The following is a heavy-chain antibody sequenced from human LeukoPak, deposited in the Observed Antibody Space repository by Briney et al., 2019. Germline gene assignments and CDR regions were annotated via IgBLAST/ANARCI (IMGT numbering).Heavy chain of an antibody. V-gene: IGHV3-30*18. CDR3: AKRGHYYDSSGSHDAFDI. J-gene: IGHJ3*02. D-gene: IGHD3-22*01. CDR2: ISYDGSNK. CDR1: GFTFSSYG. Sequence: PGRSLRLSCAASGFTFSSYGMHWVRQAPGKGLEWVAVISYDGSNKYYADSVKGRFTISRDNSKNTLYLQMNSLRAEDTAVYYCAKRGHYYDSSGSHDAFDIWGQGTMVTVSS.